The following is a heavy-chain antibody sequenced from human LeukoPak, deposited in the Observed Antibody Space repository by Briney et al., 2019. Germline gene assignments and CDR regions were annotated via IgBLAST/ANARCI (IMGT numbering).Heavy chain of an antibody. D-gene: IGHD2-21*02. CDR3: ARGVVVTAMQFDY. Sequence: SETLSLTCAVSGGSISSGGYSWSWIRQPPGKGLEWIGYIYYSGSTYYNPSLKSRVTISVDTSKNQFSLKLSSVTAADTAVYYCARGVVVTAMQFDYWGQGTLVTVSS. J-gene: IGHJ4*02. V-gene: IGHV4-30-4*07. CDR2: IYYSGST. CDR1: GGSISSGGYS.